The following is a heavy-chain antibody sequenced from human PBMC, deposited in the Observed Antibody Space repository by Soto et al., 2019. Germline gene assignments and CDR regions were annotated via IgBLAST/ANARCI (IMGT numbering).Heavy chain of an antibody. D-gene: IGHD1-26*01. J-gene: IGHJ5*02. CDR3: AHRLRGCATCWDGGCFDH. CDR2: IYWDDDK. Sequence: QITLKESGPTLVKPTETLTLTCTFSGFSLTTTGVGVGWIRQPPGKALEWLAFIYWDDDKRYSPSLKTRLSIIKETSHNLVVLTMTTMDPMDTATYYCAHRLRGCATCWDGGCFDHWGQGILVTVSS. CDR1: GFSLTTTGVG. V-gene: IGHV2-5*02.